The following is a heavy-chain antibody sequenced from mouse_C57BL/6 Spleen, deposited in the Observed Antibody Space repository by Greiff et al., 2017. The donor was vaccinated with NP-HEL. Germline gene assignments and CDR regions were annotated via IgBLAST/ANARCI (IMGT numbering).Heavy chain of an antibody. CDR1: GYTFTSYW. D-gene: IGHD2-1*01. V-gene: IGHV1-55*01. CDR3: ARTPFYYGNYYAMDY. J-gene: IGHJ4*01. CDR2: IYPGSGST. Sequence: QVQLKQPGAELVKPGASVKMSCKASGYTFTSYWITWVKQRPGQGLEWIGDIYPGSGSTNYNEKFKSKATLTVDTSSSTAYMQLSSLTSEDSAVDYCARTPFYYGNYYAMDYWGQGTSVTVSS.